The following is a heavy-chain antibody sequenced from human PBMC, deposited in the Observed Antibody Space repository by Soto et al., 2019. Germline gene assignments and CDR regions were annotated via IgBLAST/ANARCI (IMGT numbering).Heavy chain of an antibody. V-gene: IGHV3-23*01. CDR3: AREGVTNYTDYYFDL. CDR2: ISGSAGT. J-gene: IGHJ4*01. CDR1: GFSFRTYA. Sequence: PGGSLRLSCTASGFSFRTYAMTWFRQAPGKGLEWVSAISGSAGTFYATSVKGRFTISRDNSKTSLYLQMDSLRPEDTAIYYCAREGVTNYTDYYFDLWGHGALVTVSS. D-gene: IGHD4-4*01.